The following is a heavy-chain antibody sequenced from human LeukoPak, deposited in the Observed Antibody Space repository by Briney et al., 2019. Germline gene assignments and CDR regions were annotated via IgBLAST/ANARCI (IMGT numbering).Heavy chain of an antibody. V-gene: IGHV3-23*01. D-gene: IGHD5-12*01. Sequence: GGSLRLSCVASGFTLRSYVMNWVRQTPGKGLEWVSSISGSGDSTFYADSVKGRFSISRDNSKNTLYLQMNSLRAEDTAVYYCARGPSGYHNTGGQGTLVTVSS. J-gene: IGHJ4*02. CDR2: ISGSGDST. CDR3: ARGPSGYHNT. CDR1: GFTLRSYV.